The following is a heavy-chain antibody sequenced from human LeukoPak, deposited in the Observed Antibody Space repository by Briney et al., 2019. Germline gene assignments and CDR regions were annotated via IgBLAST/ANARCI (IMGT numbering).Heavy chain of an antibody. CDR3: ARLDCVVDGCYNY. Sequence: KTSETLSLTCTVSGGSISSSSYYWGWIRQPPGKGLEWIGSIYYSGSTYYNPSLKSRVTTSVDTSKNQFSLKLSSVTAADTAVYYCARLDCVVDGCYNYGARGSLVAVSS. CDR2: IYYSGST. CDR1: GGSISSSSYY. V-gene: IGHV4-39*01. J-gene: IGHJ4*02. D-gene: IGHD3/OR15-3a*01.